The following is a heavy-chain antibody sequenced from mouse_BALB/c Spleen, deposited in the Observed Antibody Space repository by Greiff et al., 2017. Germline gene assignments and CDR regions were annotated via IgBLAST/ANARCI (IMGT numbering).Heavy chain of an antibody. D-gene: IGHD1-1*02. J-gene: IGHJ2*01. CDR3: AKQDGSFDY. Sequence: EVQLVESGGDLVKPGGSLKLSCAASGFTFSSYGMSWVRQTPDKRLEWVATISSGGSYTYYPDSVKGRFTLSRDNAKNTLYLQMSSLKSEDTAMYYCAKQDGSFDYWGQGTTLTVSA. CDR2: ISSGGSYT. V-gene: IGHV5-6*01. CDR1: GFTFSSYG.